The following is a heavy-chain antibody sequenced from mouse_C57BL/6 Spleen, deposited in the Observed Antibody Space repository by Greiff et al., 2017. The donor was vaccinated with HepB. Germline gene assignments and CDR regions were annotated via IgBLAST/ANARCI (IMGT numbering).Heavy chain of an antibody. J-gene: IGHJ3*01. CDR2: IYPGDGDT. CDR3: ARGGDYDSFAY. V-gene: IGHV1-80*01. CDR1: GYAFSSYW. Sequence: VQLQQSGAELVKPGASVKISCKASGYAFSSYWMNWVKQRPGKGLEWIGQIYPGDGDTNYNGKFKGKATLTADKSSSTAYMQLRSLTSEDSAVYFCARGGDYDSFAYWGQGTLVTVSA. D-gene: IGHD2-4*01.